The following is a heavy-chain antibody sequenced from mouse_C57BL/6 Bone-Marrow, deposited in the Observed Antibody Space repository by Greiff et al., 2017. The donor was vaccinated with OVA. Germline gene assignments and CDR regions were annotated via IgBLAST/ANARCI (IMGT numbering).Heavy chain of an antibody. CDR1: GYAFSSSW. Sequence: VKLQESGPELVKPGASVKISCKASGYAFSSSWMNWVKQRPGQGLEWIGRIYPGDGDTNYNGKFKGKATLTADKSSSTAYMQLSSLTSEDSAVYFCARSVVALDYWGQGTTLTVSS. J-gene: IGHJ2*01. CDR3: ARSVVALDY. CDR2: IYPGDGDT. D-gene: IGHD1-1*01. V-gene: IGHV1-82*01.